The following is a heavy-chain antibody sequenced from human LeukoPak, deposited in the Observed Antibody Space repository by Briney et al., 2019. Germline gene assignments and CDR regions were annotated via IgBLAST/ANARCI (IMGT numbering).Heavy chain of an antibody. Sequence: SETLSLTCTVSGGSISSYYGSWIRHPPGKGLEWIGYIYYSGSTNYNPSLKSRVTISVDTSKNQFSLKLSSVTAADTAVYYCARDLHYGSGSYYGRFNSFDPWGQGTLVTVSS. CDR2: IYYSGST. CDR1: GGSISSYY. D-gene: IGHD3-10*01. V-gene: IGHV4-59*01. CDR3: ARDLHYGSGSYYGRFNSFDP. J-gene: IGHJ5*02.